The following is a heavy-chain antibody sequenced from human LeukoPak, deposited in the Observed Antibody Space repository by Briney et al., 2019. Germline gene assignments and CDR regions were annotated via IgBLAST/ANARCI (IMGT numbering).Heavy chain of an antibody. V-gene: IGHV3-43*02. CDR3: AKVRSVAGTLDFFDS. CDR1: GFTFGDHA. J-gene: IGHJ4*01. Sequence: GGSLRLSCAASGFTFGDHAMHRVHQAPGKGLEWVSLITGNGGSTYYADSVKGRFAISRDNRKNSLYLQMNGLRTEDTALYYCAKVRSVAGTLDFFDSWGHGTLVTVSS. D-gene: IGHD6-19*01. CDR2: ITGNGGST.